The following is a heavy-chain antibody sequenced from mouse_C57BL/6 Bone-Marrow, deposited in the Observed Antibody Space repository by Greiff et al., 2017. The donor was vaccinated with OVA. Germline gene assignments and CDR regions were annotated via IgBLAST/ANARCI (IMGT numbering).Heavy chain of an antibody. CDR1: GYTFTDYY. J-gene: IGHJ2*01. CDR3: AREVLLPYYFDY. V-gene: IGHV1-19*01. Sequence: EVQLQQSGPVLVKPGASVKMSCKASGYTFTDYYMNWVKQSHGKSLEWIGVINPYNGGTSYNQKFKGKATLTVDKSSSTAYMELNSLTSEDSAVDYCAREVLLPYYFDYWGQGTTLTVSS. D-gene: IGHD1-1*01. CDR2: INPYNGGT.